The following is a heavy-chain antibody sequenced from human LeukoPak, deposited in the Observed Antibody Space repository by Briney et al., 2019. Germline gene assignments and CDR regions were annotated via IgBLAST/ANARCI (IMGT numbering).Heavy chain of an antibody. CDR1: GFTFSSYT. V-gene: IGHV3-23*01. J-gene: IGHJ4*02. D-gene: IGHD5-12*01. CDR2: ISGSGGST. Sequence: GGSLRLSCAASGFTFSSYTMSWVRQAPGKGLEWVSAISGSGGSTYYADSVKGRFTISRDNSKNTLYLQMNSLRAEDTAVYYCAKAWGYSGYDLLSDYWGQGTLVTVSS. CDR3: AKAWGYSGYDLLSDY.